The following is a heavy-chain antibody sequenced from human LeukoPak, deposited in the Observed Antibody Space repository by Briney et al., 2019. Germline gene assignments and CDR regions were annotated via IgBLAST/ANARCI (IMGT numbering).Heavy chain of an antibody. Sequence: ASVKVSCKASGGTFSSYAISWVRQAPGQGLEWMGRITPILGIANYAQKFQGRVTITADKSTSTAYMELSSLRSEDTAVYYCARNSGWLNWFDPWGQGTLVTVSS. CDR1: GGTFSSYA. D-gene: IGHD6-19*01. J-gene: IGHJ5*02. CDR3: ARNSGWLNWFDP. CDR2: ITPILGIA. V-gene: IGHV1-69*04.